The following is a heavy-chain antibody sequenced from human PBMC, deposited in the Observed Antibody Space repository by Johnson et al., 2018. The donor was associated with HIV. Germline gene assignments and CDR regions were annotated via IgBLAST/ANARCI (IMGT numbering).Heavy chain of an antibody. CDR3: AKDRTSAQSAFDI. J-gene: IGHJ3*02. Sequence: QMLLVESGGGLVKPGGSLRLSCAASGFTFTAYGMHWVRQAPGKGLEWVAFIRYDGTNKYYTDSVKGRFTISRDNSKNTLYLQMNSLRAEDTAVYYCAKDRTSAQSAFDIWGQGTMVTVSS. V-gene: IGHV3-30*02. CDR1: GFTFTAYG. CDR2: IRYDGTNK. D-gene: IGHD1-1*01.